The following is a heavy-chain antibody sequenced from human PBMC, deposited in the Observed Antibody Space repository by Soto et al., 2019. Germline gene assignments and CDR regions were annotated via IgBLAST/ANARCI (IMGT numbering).Heavy chain of an antibody. CDR1: GYTLTELS. CDR2: FDPEDGET. Sequence: GASVKVSCKGSGYTLTELSMHWVRQAPGKGLEWMGGFDPEDGETIYAQKFQGRVTMTEDTSTDTAYMELSSLRSEDTAVYYCATDGPVDGIGSRGYYYYMDVWGKGTTVTVSS. D-gene: IGHD3-10*01. J-gene: IGHJ6*03. V-gene: IGHV1-24*01. CDR3: ATDGPVDGIGSRGYYYYMDV.